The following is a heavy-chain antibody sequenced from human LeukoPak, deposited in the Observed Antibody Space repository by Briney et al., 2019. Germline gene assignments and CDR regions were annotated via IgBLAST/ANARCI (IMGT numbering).Heavy chain of an antibody. CDR2: IKQDGSEK. CDR1: GFTFSSYW. D-gene: IGHD3-10*01. Sequence: PGGSLRLSCAASGFTFSSYWMSWVRQAPGKGLEWVANIKQDGSEKYYVDSVKGRFTISRANAKNSLYLQMNSLRAEDTAVYYCANHGSGPYYYYYGMDVWGKGTTVTVSS. J-gene: IGHJ6*04. V-gene: IGHV3-7*03. CDR3: ANHGSGPYYYYYGMDV.